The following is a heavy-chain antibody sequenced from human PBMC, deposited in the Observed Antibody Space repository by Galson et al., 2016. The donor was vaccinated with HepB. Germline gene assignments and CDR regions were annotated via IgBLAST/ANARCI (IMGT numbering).Heavy chain of an antibody. CDR3: VRQGGYSSSAFSMDV. D-gene: IGHD5-18*01. V-gene: IGHV4-59*08. CDR2: IYYGENT. J-gene: IGHJ6*02. Sequence: SETLSLTCTVSGASISHYYWAWIRKPPGKGLEWIGSIYYGENTKYSPALKSRVTISADKSKSHFSLTLRSVTAADTAVYYCVRQGGYSSSAFSMDVWGQGTTVTVSS. CDR1: GASISHYY.